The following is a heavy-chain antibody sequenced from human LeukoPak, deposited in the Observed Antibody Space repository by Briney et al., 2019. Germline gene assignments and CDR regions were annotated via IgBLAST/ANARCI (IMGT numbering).Heavy chain of an antibody. Sequence: PSETLSLTCTLSGYSVSSDYYWGWIPPPPGKGVGVVGSIYHSGSTYYNPSLKSRVTISVDTSKNQFSLKLSSVTAADTAMYYCARGKSRGRQIDYWGRGHVAPVSS. D-gene: IGHD1-26*01. CDR2: IYHSGST. CDR3: ARGKSRGRQIDY. CDR1: GYSVSSDYY. V-gene: IGHV4-38-2*02. J-gene: IGHJ4*02.